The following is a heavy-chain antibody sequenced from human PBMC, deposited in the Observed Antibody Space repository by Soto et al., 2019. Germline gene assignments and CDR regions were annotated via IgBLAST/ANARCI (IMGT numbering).Heavy chain of an antibody. CDR3: ARSFGSGYDFWSGYQYYYYGMDV. CDR2: ISAYNGNT. Sequence: QVQLVQSGAEVKKPGASVKVSCKASGYTFTSYGISWVRQAPGRGLEWMGWISAYNGNTNYAQKLQGRVTMTTDTSTSTAYMELRSLRSDDTAVYYCARSFGSGYDFWSGYQYYYYGMDVWGQGTTVTVSS. CDR1: GYTFTSYG. J-gene: IGHJ6*02. D-gene: IGHD3-3*01. V-gene: IGHV1-18*01.